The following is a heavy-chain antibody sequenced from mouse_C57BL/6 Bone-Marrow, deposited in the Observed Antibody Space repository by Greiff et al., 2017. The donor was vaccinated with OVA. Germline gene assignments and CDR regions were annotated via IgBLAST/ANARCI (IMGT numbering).Heavy chain of an antibody. D-gene: IGHD3-2*02. V-gene: IGHV1-55*01. Sequence: QVQLQQSGAELVKPGASVKMSCKASGYTFTSYWITWVKQRPGQGLEWIGDIYPGSGSTNYNEKFKSKATLTVDTSSSTAYMQLSSLTSEDSAVYYCARRAAQATFSAWFAYWGQGTLVTVSA. CDR3: ARRAAQATFSAWFAY. CDR1: GYTFTSYW. J-gene: IGHJ3*01. CDR2: IYPGSGST.